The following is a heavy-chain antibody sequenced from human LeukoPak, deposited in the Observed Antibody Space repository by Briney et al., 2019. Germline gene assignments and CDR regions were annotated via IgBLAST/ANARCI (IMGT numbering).Heavy chain of an antibody. D-gene: IGHD3-3*01. CDR3: ARVPYYDSPPPY. CDR1: GFTFSTYW. Sequence: PGGSLRLSCEVSGFTFSTYWMSWVRQAPGKGLECVAKINQDGSGRYYMDSVKGRFTISRDNAKNSLFLQMNSLRVEDTAVYYCARVPYYDSPPPYWGQGSLVTVSS. V-gene: IGHV3-7*04. CDR2: INQDGSGR. J-gene: IGHJ4*02.